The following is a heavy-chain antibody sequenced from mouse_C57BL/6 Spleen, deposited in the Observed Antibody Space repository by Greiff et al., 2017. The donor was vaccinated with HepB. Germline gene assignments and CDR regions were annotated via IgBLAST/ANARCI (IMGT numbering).Heavy chain of an antibody. J-gene: IGHJ2*01. CDR3: TRSYYDY. V-gene: IGHV1-15*01. CDR1: GYTFTDYE. CDR2: IDPETGGT. Sequence: QVQLKKPGAELVRPGASVTLSCKASGYTFTDYEMHWVKQTPVHGLEWIGAIDPETGGTAYNQKFKGKAILTADKSSSTAYMELRSLTSEDSDVYYCTRSYYDYWGQGTTLTVSS.